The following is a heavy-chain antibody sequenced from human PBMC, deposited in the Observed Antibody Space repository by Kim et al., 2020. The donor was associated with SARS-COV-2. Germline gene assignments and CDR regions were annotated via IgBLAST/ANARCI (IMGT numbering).Heavy chain of an antibody. D-gene: IGHD6-25*01. CDR1: GGTFSSYT. CDR2: IIPILGIA. V-gene: IGHV1-69*04. J-gene: IGHJ6*02. Sequence: SVKVSCKASGGTFSSYTISWVRQAPGQGLEWMGRIIPILGIANYAQKFQGRVTITADKSTSTAYMELSSLRSEDTAVYYCARDPGNGYGPPYYYYGMDVWGQGTTVTVSS. CDR3: ARDPGNGYGPPYYYYGMDV.